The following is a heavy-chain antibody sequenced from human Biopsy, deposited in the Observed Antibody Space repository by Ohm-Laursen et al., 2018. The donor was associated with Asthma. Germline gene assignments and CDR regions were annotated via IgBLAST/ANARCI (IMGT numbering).Heavy chain of an antibody. J-gene: IGHJ5*02. D-gene: IGHD1-1*01. CDR1: GGSMSSSSYY. CDR2: IYYSGST. CDR3: ARLSLNDPLDP. V-gene: IGHV4-39*01. Sequence: GTLSLTCTVSGGSMSSSSYYWGWIRQPPGKGLEWIGSIYYSGSTYYNPSLKSRVTISVDTSKNQLSLKLGSVTAADTAVFYCARLSLNDPLDPWGRGTLVTVSS.